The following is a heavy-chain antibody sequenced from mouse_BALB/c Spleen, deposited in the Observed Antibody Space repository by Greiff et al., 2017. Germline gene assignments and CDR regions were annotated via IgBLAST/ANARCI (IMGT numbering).Heavy chain of an antibody. Sequence: EVQVVESGGGLVQPGGSLKLSCAASGFTFSSYGMSWVRQTPDKRLELVATINSNGGSTYYPDSVKGRFTISRDNAKNTLYLQMSSLKSEDTAMYYCARDRVILDYWGQGTTLTVSS. CDR1: GFTFSSYG. V-gene: IGHV5-6-3*01. CDR2: INSNGGST. D-gene: IGHD2-2*01. J-gene: IGHJ2*01. CDR3: ARDRVILDY.